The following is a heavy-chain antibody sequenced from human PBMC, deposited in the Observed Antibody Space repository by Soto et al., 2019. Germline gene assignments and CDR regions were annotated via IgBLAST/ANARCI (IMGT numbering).Heavy chain of an antibody. CDR2: IYDGGRT. Sequence: SETLSLTCTFSGGSISTVDYWWSWIRQSPDMGLEWIGHIYDGGRTYNNPSLESRVTMSVDTSKSQLSLTLSSVSAADTAVYYCARGPSGDKVDSWGQGTLVTVSS. V-gene: IGHV4-30-4*01. CDR1: GGSISTVDYW. D-gene: IGHD7-27*01. CDR3: ARGPSGDKVDS. J-gene: IGHJ4*02.